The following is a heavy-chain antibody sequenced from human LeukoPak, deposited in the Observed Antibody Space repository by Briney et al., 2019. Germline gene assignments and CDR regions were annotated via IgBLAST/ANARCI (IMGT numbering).Heavy chain of an antibody. D-gene: IGHD2-2*01. CDR3: ARATRYCSSTSCYEADAFDI. V-gene: IGHV3-21*01. Sequence: GGSLRLSCAASGITFSSYGMHWVRQAPGKGLEWVSSISSSSSYIYYADSVKGRFTISRDNAKNSLYLQMNSLRAEDTAVYYCARATRYCSSTSCYEADAFDIWGQGTMVTVSS. CDR1: GITFSSYG. CDR2: ISSSSSYI. J-gene: IGHJ3*02.